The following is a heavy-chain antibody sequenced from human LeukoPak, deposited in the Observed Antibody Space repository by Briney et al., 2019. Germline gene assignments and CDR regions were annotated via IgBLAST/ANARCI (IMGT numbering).Heavy chain of an antibody. D-gene: IGHD3-10*01. CDR1: GGSFSDYF. Sequence: SETLSLTCAVNGGSFSDYFWGWFRQPPGKGLEWIGEVNHRGTTSSNPSLKGRVAISVDASKNQFSLKLSSVTAADTAIYYCARIHLWPENWFDAWGQGGLVTVSS. CDR3: ARIHLWPENWFDA. CDR2: VNHRGTT. V-gene: IGHV4-34*01. J-gene: IGHJ5*02.